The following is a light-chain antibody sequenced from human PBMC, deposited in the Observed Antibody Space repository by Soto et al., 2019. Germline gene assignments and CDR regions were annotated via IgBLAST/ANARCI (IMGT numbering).Light chain of an antibody. J-gene: IGLJ1*01. CDR1: SSDVGSYNL. CDR3: CSYAGSSTYV. V-gene: IGLV2-23*01. CDR2: EGS. Sequence: QSALTQPASVSGSPGQSSTISCTGTSSDVGSYNLVSWYQQHPGKAPKVMIYEGSKRPSGVSNRFSGSKSGNTASLTISGLQAEDEADYYCCSYAGSSTYVFGTGTKVTVL.